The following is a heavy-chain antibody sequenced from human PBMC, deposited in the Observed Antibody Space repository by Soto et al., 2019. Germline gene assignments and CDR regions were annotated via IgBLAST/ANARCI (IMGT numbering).Heavy chain of an antibody. V-gene: IGHV4-39*01. CDR3: ARYYYYYGMDV. J-gene: IGHJ6*02. CDR1: GGSISSGTCF. CDR2: IYYSGST. Sequence: PSETLSLTCTVSGGSISSGTCFWGWIRQPPGKGLDWIGSIYYSGSTYYNPSLKSRVTISVDMSKNQFSLKLSSVTAADTAVYYCARYYYYYGMDVWGQGTTVTVSS.